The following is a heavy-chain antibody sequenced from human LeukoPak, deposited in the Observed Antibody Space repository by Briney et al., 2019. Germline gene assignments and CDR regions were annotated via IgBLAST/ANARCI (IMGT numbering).Heavy chain of an antibody. Sequence: SGGSLRLSCAASGFTFRSYEVNWVCHAPGKGLEWVSYISSSGSAIYYADSVKGRFTISRDNAKNSLYLQMNSLRAEDTAVYYCARMNTAMVNGLNYYYFMDVWGRGTTVTISS. CDR3: ARMNTAMVNGLNYYYFMDV. D-gene: IGHD5-18*01. CDR1: GFTFRSYE. J-gene: IGHJ6*03. V-gene: IGHV3-48*03. CDR2: ISSSGSAI.